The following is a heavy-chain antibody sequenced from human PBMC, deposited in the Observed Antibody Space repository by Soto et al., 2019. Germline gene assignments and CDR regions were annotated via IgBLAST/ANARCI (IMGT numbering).Heavy chain of an antibody. J-gene: IGHJ3*01. CDR1: GFTFSDYY. CDR3: ARDYSWGYYDILTAYPGV. D-gene: IGHD3-9*01. CDR2: ISSSGSTM. Sequence: QVQLVESGGGLVKPGGSLRLSCAASGFTFSDYYMSWIRQAPGKGLEWVSCISSSGSTMYYADSVKGRFTISRDNAKNSLSLQMNSLRAEDTAVYYCARDYSWGYYDILTAYPGVWGQGTVVTVSS. V-gene: IGHV3-11*01.